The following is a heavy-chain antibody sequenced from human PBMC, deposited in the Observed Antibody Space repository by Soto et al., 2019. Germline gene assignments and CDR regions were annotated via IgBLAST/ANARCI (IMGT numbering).Heavy chain of an antibody. J-gene: IGHJ6*02. CDR2: MNPNSGNT. CDR3: ARGLSYDFWSGYYIRYYYYGMDV. V-gene: IGHV1-8*01. CDR1: GYTFTSYD. Sequence: ASVKVSGKASGYTFTSYDINWVRQATGHGLEWMGRMNPNSGNTGYAQKFQGRVTMTRNTSISTAYMELSSLRSEDTAVYYCARGLSYDFWSGYYIRYYYYGMDVWGQGTTVTVSS. D-gene: IGHD3-3*01.